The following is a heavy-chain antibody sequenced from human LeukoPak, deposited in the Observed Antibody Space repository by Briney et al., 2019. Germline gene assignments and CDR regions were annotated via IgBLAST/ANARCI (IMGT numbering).Heavy chain of an antibody. V-gene: IGHV3-30-3*01. CDR3: ARDEARTAMVAFDY. CDR2: ISYDGSNK. J-gene: IGHJ4*02. Sequence: GGSLRLSCAASGFTFSSYAMHWVRQAPGKGLEWVAVISYDGSNKYYADSVKGRFTISRDNSKNTLYLQMNSLRAEDTAVYYCARDEARTAMVAFDYWGQGTLVTVSS. CDR1: GFTFSSYA. D-gene: IGHD5-18*01.